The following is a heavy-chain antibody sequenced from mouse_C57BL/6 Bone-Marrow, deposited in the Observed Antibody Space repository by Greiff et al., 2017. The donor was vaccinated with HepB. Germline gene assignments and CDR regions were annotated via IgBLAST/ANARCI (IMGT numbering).Heavy chain of an antibody. CDR2: IYPTSGNT. D-gene: IGHD2-3*01. V-gene: IGHV1-81*01. J-gene: IGHJ2*01. CDR1: GYTYTSYG. CDR3: ARNDDYSDY. Sequence: QVQLQQPGAELARPGASVKLSCKASGYTYTSYGISWVKQRTGQGLEWIGEIYPTSGNTYYTEKFKGKATLTADKSSSTAYMELRSLTSEDSAVYYCARNDDYSDYWGQGTTLTVSS.